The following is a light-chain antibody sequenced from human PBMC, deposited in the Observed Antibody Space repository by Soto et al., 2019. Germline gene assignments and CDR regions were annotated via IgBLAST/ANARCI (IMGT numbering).Light chain of an antibody. V-gene: IGKV1-39*01. CDR2: AAS. CDR1: QSIGGF. CDR3: QQYYSYPIT. J-gene: IGKJ5*01. Sequence: DIQMTQSPSSLSVSVGDRVTITCRASQSIGGFLNWYQQKLGKAPKLLIYAASSLQSGVPSRFSGSGSGTDFTLTISCLQSEDFATYYCQQYYSYPITFGQGTRLEI.